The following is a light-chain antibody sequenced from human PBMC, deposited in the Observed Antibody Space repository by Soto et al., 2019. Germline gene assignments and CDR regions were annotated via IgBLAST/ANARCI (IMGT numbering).Light chain of an antibody. V-gene: IGKV1-5*03. CDR3: QQYNSHWSWT. CDR1: QRINNW. Sequence: DIQMTQSPSTLAASAGDRGTITCRASQRINNWLAWYQQKPGKAPKLLIYQASTLQSGVPPRFSGSGFGTEFTLTISNLQPEDFAMYYCQQYNSHWSWTFGQGTKVKI. CDR2: QAS. J-gene: IGKJ1*01.